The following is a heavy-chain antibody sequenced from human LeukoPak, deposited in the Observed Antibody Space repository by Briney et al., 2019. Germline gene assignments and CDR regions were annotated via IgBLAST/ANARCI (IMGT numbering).Heavy chain of an antibody. CDR1: GGSTNSYY. D-gene: IGHD1-26*01. J-gene: IGHJ3*02. CDR3: AGGTSGSHKAFDI. Sequence: PSETLSLTCTVSGGSTNSYYWNWIRQPPGKGLEWIGYIYYSGSTNYKPPLKSRVTISVDTSKNQFSLKLTSVTAADTAVYYCAGGTSGSHKAFDIWGQGTMVTVSS. CDR2: IYYSGST. V-gene: IGHV4-59*01.